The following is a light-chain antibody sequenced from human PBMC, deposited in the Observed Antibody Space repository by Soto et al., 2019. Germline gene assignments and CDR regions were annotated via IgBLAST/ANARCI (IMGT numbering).Light chain of an antibody. J-gene: IGLJ2*01. CDR3: SSYATSRTHVA. V-gene: IGLV2-14*01. CDR2: DVS. CDR1: SSDVGGYNF. Sequence: QSVLTQPASVSGSPGQSITISCTGTSSDVGGYNFVSWYQHHPGKAPKLIIHDVSSRPPGVSTRFSASKSGNTASPTISGLQAEDEADYYCSSYATSRTHVAFGGGTKLTVL.